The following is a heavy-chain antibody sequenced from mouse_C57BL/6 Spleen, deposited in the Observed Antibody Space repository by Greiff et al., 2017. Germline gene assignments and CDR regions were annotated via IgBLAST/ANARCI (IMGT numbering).Heavy chain of an antibody. J-gene: IGHJ2*01. Sequence: VQLQQSGAELVRPGTSVKVSCKASGYAFTNYLIEWVKQRPGPGLEWIGVINPGSGGTNYNEKFKGKATLTADKSSSTAYMQLSSLTSEDSAVYFCARDYGSSYLFDYWGQGTTLTVSS. D-gene: IGHD1-1*01. CDR2: INPGSGGT. CDR3: ARDYGSSYLFDY. CDR1: GYAFTNYL. V-gene: IGHV1-54*01.